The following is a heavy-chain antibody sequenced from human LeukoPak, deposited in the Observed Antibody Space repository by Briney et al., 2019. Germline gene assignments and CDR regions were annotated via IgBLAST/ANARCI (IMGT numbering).Heavy chain of an antibody. D-gene: IGHD6-13*01. CDR1: GYTFTGYY. CDR2: INPNSGGT. J-gene: IGHJ5*02. Sequence: ASVKVSCKGSGYTFTGYYMHWVRQAPGQGLEWMGWINPNSGGTNYAQKFQGRVTMTRDTSISTAYMELSRLRSDDTAVYYCAREHPPGIAPAGTPDWFDHWGQGTPVTVSS. CDR3: AREHPPGIAPAGTPDWFDH. V-gene: IGHV1-2*02.